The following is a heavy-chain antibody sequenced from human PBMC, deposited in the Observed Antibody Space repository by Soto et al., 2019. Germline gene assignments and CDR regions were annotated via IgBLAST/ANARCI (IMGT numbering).Heavy chain of an antibody. V-gene: IGHV4-30-4*01. CDR1: GGSVSSGDHY. Sequence: LSLTCAVSGGSVSSGDHYWSWIRQPPGKGLESIAYMLYTGTTYYNPSLNNRVTISVDTSKNMFSLRLSAVTAADTAVYYCAKGAQLRHDYGDYPFWGWGQGTLVTVSS. CDR3: AKGAQLRHDYGDYPFWG. J-gene: IGHJ4*02. CDR2: MLYTGTT. D-gene: IGHD4-17*01.